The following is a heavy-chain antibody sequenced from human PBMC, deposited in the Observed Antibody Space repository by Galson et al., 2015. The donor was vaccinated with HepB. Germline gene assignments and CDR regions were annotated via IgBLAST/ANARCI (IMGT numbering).Heavy chain of an antibody. J-gene: IGHJ6*03. Sequence: SLRLSCAASGLTFSSFPIHWVRQAPGKGLEWVAVISYDGSSTYYADSVKGRFTISRDNSKNTLYLQMNSLRAEDTAVYYCARDSVRDYYYYYYMDVWGKGTTVTVSS. D-gene: IGHD3-10*01. CDR2: ISYDGSST. CDR1: GLTFSSFP. V-gene: IGHV3-30-3*01. CDR3: ARDSVRDYYYYYYMDV.